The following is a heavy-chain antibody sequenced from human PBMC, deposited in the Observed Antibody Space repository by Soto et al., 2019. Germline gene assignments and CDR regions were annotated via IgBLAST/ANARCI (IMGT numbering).Heavy chain of an antibody. J-gene: IGHJ6*02. CDR3: ARPLGKATYGMDV. CDR1: EYSFASHW. D-gene: IGHD1-26*01. CDR2: IDPSDSYI. Sequence: PVVTRRILGQGSEYSFASHWRSLGRQLPGKGLEWMGKIDPSDSYISYSPSFQGHVTISSDKSNTTAYLQWSTLKASDTAVYFCARPLGKATYGMDVGGQGNTVTV. V-gene: IGHV5-10-1*01.